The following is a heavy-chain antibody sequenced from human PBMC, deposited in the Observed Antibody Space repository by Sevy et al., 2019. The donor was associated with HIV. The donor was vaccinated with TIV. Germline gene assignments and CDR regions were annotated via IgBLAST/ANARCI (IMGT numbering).Heavy chain of an antibody. CDR2: ISSSSYI. V-gene: IGHV3-21*01. Sequence: GGSLRLSCAASGFTFSSYSMNWVRQAPGKGLEWVSSISSSSYIYYADSVEGRFTISRDNAKNSLYLQMNSLRAEDTAVYYCAREEDYDYVWGSYRRGGAFDIWGQGTMVTVSS. CDR3: AREEDYDYVWGSYRRGGAFDI. CDR1: GFTFSSYS. J-gene: IGHJ3*02. D-gene: IGHD3-16*02.